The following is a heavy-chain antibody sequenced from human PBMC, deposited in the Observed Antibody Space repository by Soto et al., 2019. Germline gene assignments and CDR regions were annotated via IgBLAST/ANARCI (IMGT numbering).Heavy chain of an antibody. CDR1: GYTFTGYY. D-gene: IGHD3-10*01. J-gene: IGHJ6*02. V-gene: IGHV1-2*04. CDR3: ARSMVRGVILAGYYYGMDV. Sequence: GASVKVSCKASGYTFTGYYMHWVRQAPGQGLEWMGWINPNSGGTNYAQKFQGWVTMTRDTSISTAYMELSRLRSDDTAVYYCARSMVRGVILAGYYYGMDVWGQGPTVTVSS. CDR2: INPNSGGT.